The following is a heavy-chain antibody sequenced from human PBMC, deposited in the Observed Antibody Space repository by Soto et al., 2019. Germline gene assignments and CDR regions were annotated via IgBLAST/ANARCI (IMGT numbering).Heavy chain of an antibody. J-gene: IGHJ4*02. CDR2: IWYDGSNK. CDR3: ARGTGRDY. CDR1: GFTFSSYG. Sequence: PVWSLRLSCASSGFTFSSYGMHWVRQAPGKGLEWVAVIWYDGSNKYYADSVKGRFTISRDNSKNTLYLQMDSLRAEDTAVYYCARGTGRDYWGQGTLVTVS. V-gene: IGHV3-33*01.